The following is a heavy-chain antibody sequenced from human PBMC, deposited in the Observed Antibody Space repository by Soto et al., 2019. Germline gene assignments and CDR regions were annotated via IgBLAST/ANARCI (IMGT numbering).Heavy chain of an antibody. V-gene: IGHV3-23*01. D-gene: IGHD6-13*01. CDR3: AKDGIAAAGTYYYYGMDV. J-gene: IGHJ6*02. CDR1: GFTFSSYA. Sequence: PGGSLRLSCAASGFTFSSYAMSWVRQTPGKGLEWVSAISGSGGSTYYADSVRGRFTISRDNSKNTLYLQMNSLRAEDTAVYYCAKDGIAAAGTYYYYGMDVWGQGTTVTVS. CDR2: ISGSGGST.